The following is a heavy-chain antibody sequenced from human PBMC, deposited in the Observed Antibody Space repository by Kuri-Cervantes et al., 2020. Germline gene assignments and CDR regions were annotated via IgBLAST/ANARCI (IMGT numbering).Heavy chain of an antibody. J-gene: IGHJ6*02. CDR1: GYTFTSYD. V-gene: IGHV1-18*01. CDR2: ISAYNGNT. D-gene: IGHD6-13*01. CDR3: ARVGDSSSWYSYYYYGMDV. Sequence: ASVKVSCKASGYTFTSYDINWVRQATGQGLEWMGWISAYNGNTNYAQKLQGRVTMTTDTSTSTAYMELRSLRSDDTAVYYCARVGDSSSWYSYYYYGMDVWGQGTTVTVSS.